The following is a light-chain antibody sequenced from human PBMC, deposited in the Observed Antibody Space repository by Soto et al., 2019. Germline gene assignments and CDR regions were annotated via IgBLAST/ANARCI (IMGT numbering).Light chain of an antibody. CDR1: QAIRNF. Sequence: DIQMTQSPSSLSASVGERVTITCQASQAIRNFLNWYQQKPGKAPKLLIYDASNLEIGVPSRFSGSGSGTDFTFTISILQPEDIATYYCQQYDILPTFGQGTKLEIK. CDR3: QQYDILPT. V-gene: IGKV1-33*01. J-gene: IGKJ2*01. CDR2: DAS.